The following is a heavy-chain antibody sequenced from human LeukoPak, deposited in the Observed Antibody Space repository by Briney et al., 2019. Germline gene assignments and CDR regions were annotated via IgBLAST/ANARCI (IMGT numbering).Heavy chain of an antibody. CDR3: ARVSVPSSSWWKWYFDL. D-gene: IGHD6-13*01. J-gene: IGHJ2*01. CDR2: ISAYNGNT. V-gene: IGHV1-18*01. CDR1: GYTFTSYG. Sequence: GASVKVSCKASGYTFTSYGISWVRQAPGQGLEWMGWISAYNGNTNYAQKLQGRVTMTTDTSTSTAYMELRSLRSDDTAVYYCARVSVPSSSWWKWYFDLWGRGTLVTVSS.